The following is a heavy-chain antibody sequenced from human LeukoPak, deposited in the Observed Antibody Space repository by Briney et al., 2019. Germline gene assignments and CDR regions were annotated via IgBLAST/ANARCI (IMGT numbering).Heavy chain of an antibody. D-gene: IGHD3-22*01. CDR3: AKGRNYYDSSGYYSLFDY. Sequence: GGSLRLSCAASGFTFSSYAMHWVRQAPGKGLEWVAVISYDGSNKYYADSVKGRFTISRDNSKNTLYLQMNSLRAEDTAVYYCAKGRNYYDSSGYYSLFDYWGQGTLVTVSS. J-gene: IGHJ4*02. V-gene: IGHV3-30-3*01. CDR2: ISYDGSNK. CDR1: GFTFSSYA.